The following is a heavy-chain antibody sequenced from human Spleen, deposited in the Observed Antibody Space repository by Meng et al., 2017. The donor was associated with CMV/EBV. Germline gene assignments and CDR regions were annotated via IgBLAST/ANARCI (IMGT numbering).Heavy chain of an antibody. CDR1: GGSFSGYY. CDR2: INHSGST. D-gene: IGHD5-18*01. CDR3: ARGKEIQLWWVPRPRYYFDY. Sequence: QVPLQQWGAGLLKPSETLSLTCAVYGGSFSGYYWSWIRQPPGKGLEWIGEINHSGSTNYNPSLKSRVTISVDTSKNQFSLKLSSVTAADTAVYYCARGKEIQLWWVPRPRYYFDYWGQGTLVTVSS. J-gene: IGHJ4*02. V-gene: IGHV4-34*01.